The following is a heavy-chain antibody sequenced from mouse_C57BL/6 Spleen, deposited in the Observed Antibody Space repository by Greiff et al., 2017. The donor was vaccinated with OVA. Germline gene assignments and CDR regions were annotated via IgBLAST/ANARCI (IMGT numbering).Heavy chain of an antibody. Sequence: VQLQQSGPELVKPGASVKISCKASGYTFTDYYMNWVKQSHGKSLEWIGDINPNNGGTSYNQKFKGKATLTVDKSSSTAYMERRSLTSEDSAVYYCASLYYYGSSSYFDNWGQGTTLTVSS. CDR1: GYTFTDYY. D-gene: IGHD1-1*01. J-gene: IGHJ2*01. V-gene: IGHV1-26*01. CDR3: ASLYYYGSSSYFDN. CDR2: INPNNGGT.